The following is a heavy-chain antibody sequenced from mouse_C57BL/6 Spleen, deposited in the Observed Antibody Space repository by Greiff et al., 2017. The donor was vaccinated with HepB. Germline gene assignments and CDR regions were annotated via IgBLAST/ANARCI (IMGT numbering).Heavy chain of an antibody. V-gene: IGHV3-6*01. CDR3: AENYYSNPYWYFDV. CDR1: GYSITSGYY. J-gene: IGHJ1*03. D-gene: IGHD2-5*01. CDR2: ISYDGSN. Sequence: EVQLKESGPGLVKPSQSLSLTCSVTGYSITSGYYWNWIRQFPGNKLEWMGYISYDGSNNYNPSLKNRISITRDTSKNQFFLKLNSVTTEDTATYYGAENYYSNPYWYFDVWGTGTTVTVSS.